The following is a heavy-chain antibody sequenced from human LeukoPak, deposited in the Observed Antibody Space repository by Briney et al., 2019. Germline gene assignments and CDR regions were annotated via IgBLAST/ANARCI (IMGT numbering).Heavy chain of an antibody. Sequence: GGSLRLSCAASGFTFSSYAMHWVRQAPGKGLEWVAVISYDGSNKYYADSVKGRFTISRDNSKNSLYLQMNSLRAEDTAVYYCARGSWFGELLIDYWGQGTLVTVSS. D-gene: IGHD3-10*01. CDR2: ISYDGSNK. V-gene: IGHV3-30*04. CDR3: ARGSWFGELLIDY. CDR1: GFTFSSYA. J-gene: IGHJ4*02.